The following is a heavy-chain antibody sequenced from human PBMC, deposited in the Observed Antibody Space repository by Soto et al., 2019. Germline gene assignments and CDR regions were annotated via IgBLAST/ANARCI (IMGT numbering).Heavy chain of an antibody. D-gene: IGHD2-21*02. V-gene: IGHV4-4*02. Sequence: QVQLQESGPGLVKPSGTLSLTCAVSGGSISNNNWWSWVRQHPGQRLEWIGDIYHSGSTNYNPSIMSRVTISVDKSKHQFSLKLSAVTAADTAVYYCARVPWGVVVTAGPDIWGQGPMVTVSS. CDR2: IYHSGST. CDR1: GGSISNNNW. CDR3: ARVPWGVVVTAGPDI. J-gene: IGHJ3*02.